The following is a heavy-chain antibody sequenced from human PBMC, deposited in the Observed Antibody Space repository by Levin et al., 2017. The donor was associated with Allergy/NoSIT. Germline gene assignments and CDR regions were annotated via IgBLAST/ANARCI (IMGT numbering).Heavy chain of an antibody. J-gene: IGHJ4*02. CDR3: ARVSPAGTFPDY. D-gene: IGHD6-13*01. CDR1: GGSISSGAYY. CDR2: IYYSGTT. V-gene: IGHV4-31*03. Sequence: SETLSLTCTVSGGSISSGAYYWSWIRQHPGKGLEWIGYIYYSGTTYYNPSLESRVTISVDTSKNQFSLRLSSVTAADTAVYYCARVSPAGTFPDYWGQGTLVTVSS.